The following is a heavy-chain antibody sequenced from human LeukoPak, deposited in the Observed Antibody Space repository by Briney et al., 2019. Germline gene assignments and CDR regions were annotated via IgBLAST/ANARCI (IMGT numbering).Heavy chain of an antibody. D-gene: IGHD3-10*01. CDR1: GGSISSYY. Sequence: SETLSLTCTVSGGSISSYYWSWIRQPAGKGLEWIGRIYYSGSTNYNPSLKSRVTISVDTSKNQFSLKLSSVTAADTAVYYCARRGYYGSGSYGAIYYYYGMDVWGQGTTVTVSS. CDR2: IYYSGST. J-gene: IGHJ6*02. V-gene: IGHV4-59*08. CDR3: ARRGYYGSGSYGAIYYYYGMDV.